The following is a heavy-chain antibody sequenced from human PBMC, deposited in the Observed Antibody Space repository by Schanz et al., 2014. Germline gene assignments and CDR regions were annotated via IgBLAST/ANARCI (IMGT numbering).Heavy chain of an antibody. Sequence: EVQLLESGGGLVQPGGSLRLSCAASGFTFRNYSMNWVRQAPGKGLEWVSSISSTSSYIFYADSVKGRFTISRDNAKNSLYLQMNSLRAEDTAVYYCARPSDSSWYMDVWGKGTTVTVSS. CDR2: ISSTSSYI. CDR3: ARPSDSSWYMDV. V-gene: IGHV3-21*01. CDR1: GFTFRNYS. D-gene: IGHD2-21*02. J-gene: IGHJ6*03.